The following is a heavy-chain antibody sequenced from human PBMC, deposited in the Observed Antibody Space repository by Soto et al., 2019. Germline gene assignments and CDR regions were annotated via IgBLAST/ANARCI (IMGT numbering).Heavy chain of an antibody. J-gene: IGHJ4*02. CDR3: VRGDKYYGLHY. CDR1: GFSVSSNY. Sequence: EVQLAESGGGLVQPGGSLRLSCTASGFSVSSNYMSWVRQAPGKGLEWVSIIHSGGNTYYADSVRGRFTISRDKSTNTVLLQMHSLRAGDTAVYYCVRGDKYYGLHYWGQGTLVTVSS. D-gene: IGHD4-17*01. V-gene: IGHV3-66*01. CDR2: IHSGGNT.